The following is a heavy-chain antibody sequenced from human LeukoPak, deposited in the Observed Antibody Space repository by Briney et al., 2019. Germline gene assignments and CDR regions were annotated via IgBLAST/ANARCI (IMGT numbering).Heavy chain of an antibody. D-gene: IGHD3-10*01. CDR3: ARGLGRELDGAFDI. J-gene: IGHJ3*02. CDR2: IYSGGRT. V-gene: IGHV3-53*01. CDR1: GFIVSSNY. Sequence: GRFLRLSCAASGFIVSSNYMSWVRQAPGKGLEWVSVIYSGGRTYYADSVKGRFTISRDNSRNTLYPQMNSLRAEDTAVYYCARGLGRELDGAFDIRGQGTMVTVSS.